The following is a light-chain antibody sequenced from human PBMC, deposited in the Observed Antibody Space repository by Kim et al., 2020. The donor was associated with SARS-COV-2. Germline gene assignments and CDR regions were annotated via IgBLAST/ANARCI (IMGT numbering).Light chain of an antibody. Sequence: GGTVTLSCSSSTGAVTSYYYPGGYQQKPGQAPRPLIYSTGNRFSWTPARFSGSLLGGKAALTLSGVQPEDEAEYFCLLYYGDGQRVFGGGTQLTVL. V-gene: IGLV7-43*01. CDR1: TGAVTSYYY. CDR3: LLYYGDGQRV. J-gene: IGLJ2*01. CDR2: STG.